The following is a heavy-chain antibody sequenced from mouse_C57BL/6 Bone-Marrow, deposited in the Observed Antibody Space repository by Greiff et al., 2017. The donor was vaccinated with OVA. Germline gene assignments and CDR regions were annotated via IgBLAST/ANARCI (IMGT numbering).Heavy chain of an antibody. CDR2: IWSGGST. D-gene: IGHD1-1*01. CDR3: ARKDYFHWYFDV. CDR1: GFSLTSYG. Sequence: VMLVESGPGLVQPSQSLSITCTVSGFSLTSYGVHWVRQSPGKGLEWLGVIWSGGSTDYNAAFISRLSISKDNSKSQVFFKMNSLQADDTAIYYCARKDYFHWYFDVWGTGTTVTVSS. J-gene: IGHJ1*03. V-gene: IGHV2-2*01.